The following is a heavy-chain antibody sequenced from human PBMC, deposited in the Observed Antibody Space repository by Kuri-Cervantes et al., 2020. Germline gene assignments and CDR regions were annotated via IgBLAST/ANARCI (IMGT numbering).Heavy chain of an antibody. D-gene: IGHD4-17*01. J-gene: IGHJ5*02. CDR1: GGTFSSYA. CDR3: ARSRRDYGDYVHWFDP. Sequence: SVKVSCKASGGTFSSYAISWVRQAPGQGLEWMGGIIPIFGTANYAQKFQGRVTITADKSTSTAYMELSSLRSEDTAVYYCARSRRDYGDYVHWFDPWGQGTLVTVSS. V-gene: IGHV1-69*06. CDR2: IIPIFGTA.